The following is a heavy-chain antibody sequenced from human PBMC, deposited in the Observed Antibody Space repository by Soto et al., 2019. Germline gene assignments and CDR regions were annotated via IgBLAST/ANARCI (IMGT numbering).Heavy chain of an antibody. CDR1: GGSISSHY. Sequence: SETLSLTCTVSGGSISSHYWSWIRQPPGKGLEWIGYIHYSGKTNYNPSLRSRVTMSVDMSKNQFSLNLSSVTAADTAVYFCAREVTLGYCRATSCPFDYWGQGTLVTVSS. CDR2: IHYSGKT. V-gene: IGHV4-59*11. J-gene: IGHJ4*02. D-gene: IGHD2-2*01. CDR3: AREVTLGYCRATSCPFDY.